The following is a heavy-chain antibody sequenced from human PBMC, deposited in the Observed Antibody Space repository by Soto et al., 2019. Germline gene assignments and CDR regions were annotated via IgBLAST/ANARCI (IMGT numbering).Heavy chain of an antibody. CDR2: VTADGGT. CDR1: GFTVSSHA. V-gene: IGHV3-23*01. CDR3: AKVNSGAAFYFDY. Sequence: GGSLRLSCEGSGFTVSSHAMTWIRQAPGKGPEWVSTVTADGGTYYADSVKGRFAMSRDTSENTLYLQMNSLRVEDTATYYCAKVNSGAAFYFDYWGQGTLVTVSS. J-gene: IGHJ4*02. D-gene: IGHD6-25*01.